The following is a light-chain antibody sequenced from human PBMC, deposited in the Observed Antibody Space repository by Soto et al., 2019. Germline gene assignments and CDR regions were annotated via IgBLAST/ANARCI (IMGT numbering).Light chain of an antibody. V-gene: IGKV1-33*01. Sequence: DIQMTQSPSSLSASVGDRVTITCQASQDIRNYLNWYRQKPGKAPKFLIYDASNLERGVPSRFSGSGSGTDFTFTISSLQPEDIGTYYCQQYDNLAFTFGQGTKVDIK. J-gene: IGKJ2*01. CDR2: DAS. CDR1: QDIRNY. CDR3: QQYDNLAFT.